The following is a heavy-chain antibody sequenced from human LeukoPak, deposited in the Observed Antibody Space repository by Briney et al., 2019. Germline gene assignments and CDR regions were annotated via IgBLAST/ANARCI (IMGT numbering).Heavy chain of an antibody. Sequence: SETLSLTCTVSGGSISSYYWSWIRQPPGKGLEWIGYIYYSGSTNYNPSLKSRVTISVDTSKNQFSLKLSSVTAADTAVYYCAREGWDDILTGYYEVNDYWGQGTLVTVSS. J-gene: IGHJ4*02. CDR2: IYYSGST. CDR3: AREGWDDILTGYYEVNDY. V-gene: IGHV4-59*12. CDR1: GGSISSYY. D-gene: IGHD3-9*01.